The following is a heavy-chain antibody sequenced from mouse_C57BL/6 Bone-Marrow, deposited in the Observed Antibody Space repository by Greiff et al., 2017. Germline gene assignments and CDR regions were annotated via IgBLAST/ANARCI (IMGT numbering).Heavy chain of an antibody. CDR3: TSISTVVDPFAY. CDR2: IYPRSGNT. CDR1: GYTFTSSG. D-gene: IGHD1-1*01. V-gene: IGHV1-81*01. Sequence: QVQLKESGAELARPGASVKLSCKASGYTFTSSGISWVKQRTGQGLEWIGEIYPRSGNTYYNGKFMGKATLTADKSSSTAYMELRSLTSEDSAVYFCTSISTVVDPFAYWGQGTLVTVSA. J-gene: IGHJ3*01.